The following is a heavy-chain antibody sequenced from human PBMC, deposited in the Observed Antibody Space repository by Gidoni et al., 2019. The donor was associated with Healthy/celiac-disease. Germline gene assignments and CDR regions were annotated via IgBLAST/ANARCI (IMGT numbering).Heavy chain of an antibody. CDR3: ARSYSNVYYFDY. D-gene: IGHD4-4*01. Sequence: QLQLQESGSGLVKPSQTMSLTCAGPGGSISSGGYSWSWIRQPPGKGLEWIGYIYHSGSTYYNPSLKSRVTISVDRSKNQFSLKLSSVTAADTAVYYCARSYSNVYYFDYWGQGTLVTVSS. CDR2: IYHSGST. J-gene: IGHJ4*02. V-gene: IGHV4-30-2*01. CDR1: GGSISSGGYS.